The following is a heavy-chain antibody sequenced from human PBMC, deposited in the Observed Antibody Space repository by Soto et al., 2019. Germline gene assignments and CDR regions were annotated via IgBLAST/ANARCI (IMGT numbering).Heavy chain of an antibody. CDR2: ISSSKTYI. J-gene: IGHJ3*02. CDR1: GFSFSSYS. D-gene: IGHD6-19*01. V-gene: IGHV3-48*02. CDR3: VRDSGWAFDI. Sequence: EVQLVESGGGLVQPGQSLRVSCAASGFSFSSYSMNWVRQAPGKGLEWISYISSSKTYIWYADSVKGRFTISRDNAKNSLSVQMNSQRDEDTAVSYCVRDSGWAFDIWGLGTMVTVSS.